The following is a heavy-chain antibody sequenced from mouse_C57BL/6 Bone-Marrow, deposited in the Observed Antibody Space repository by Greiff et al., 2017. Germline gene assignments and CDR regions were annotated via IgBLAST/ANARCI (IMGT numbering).Heavy chain of an antibody. V-gene: IGHV1-15*01. CDR2: IDPETGGT. Sequence: VQLQQSGAELVRPGASVTLSCKASGYTFTDYEMHWVKQTPVHGLEWIGAIDPETGGTAYNQKFKGKAILTADQSSSTDYMELRSLTSEDSAVYYCTSPNWDNAMDYWGQGTSVTVSS. J-gene: IGHJ4*01. CDR1: GYTFTDYE. D-gene: IGHD4-1*02. CDR3: TSPNWDNAMDY.